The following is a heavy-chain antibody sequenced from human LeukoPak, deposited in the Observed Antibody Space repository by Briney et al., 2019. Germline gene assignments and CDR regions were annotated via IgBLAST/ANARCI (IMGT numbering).Heavy chain of an antibody. Sequence: PSETLSLTCAVYGGSFSGYYWSWIRQPPGKGLEWIGEINHSGSTNYNPSPNSRVTISVDTSKNQFSLKLSSVTAADTAVYYCARPGGYCSSTSRNYYYYYMDVWGKGTTVTVSS. D-gene: IGHD2-2*01. J-gene: IGHJ6*03. CDR1: GGSFSGYY. CDR2: INHSGST. CDR3: ARPGGYCSSTSRNYYYYYMDV. V-gene: IGHV4-34*01.